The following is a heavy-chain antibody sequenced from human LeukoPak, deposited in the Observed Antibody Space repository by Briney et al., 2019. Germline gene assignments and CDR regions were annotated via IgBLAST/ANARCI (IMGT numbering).Heavy chain of an antibody. V-gene: IGHV3-23*01. D-gene: IGHD6-19*01. CDR2: ISGSGGST. Sequence: PGGSLRLSCAASGFTFSSYAMSWVRQAPGKGLEWVSAISGSGGSTYYADSVKGRFTISRDNSKNTLYLQTNSLRAEDTAVYYCAKGVSVAGMMDYFDYWGQGTLVTVPS. CDR1: GFTFSSYA. J-gene: IGHJ4*02. CDR3: AKGVSVAGMMDYFDY.